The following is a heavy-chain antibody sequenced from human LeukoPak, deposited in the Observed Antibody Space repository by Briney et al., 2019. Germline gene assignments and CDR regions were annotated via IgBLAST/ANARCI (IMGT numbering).Heavy chain of an antibody. CDR1: GGSMSHH. D-gene: IGHD6-13*01. Sequence: SETLSLTCTVSGGSMSHHWSWIRQSPGKGLEWIGYISHTASTNYNPSLKSRVTISVDTSKNQFSLKLSSVTAADTAVYYCARVRAAAGKKGEFDYWGQGTLVTVSS. J-gene: IGHJ4*02. CDR2: ISHTAST. V-gene: IGHV4-59*11. CDR3: ARVRAAAGKKGEFDY.